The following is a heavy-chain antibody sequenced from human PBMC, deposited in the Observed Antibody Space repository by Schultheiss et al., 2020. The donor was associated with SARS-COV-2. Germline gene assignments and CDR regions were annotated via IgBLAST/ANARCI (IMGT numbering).Heavy chain of an antibody. CDR2: IYTSGST. J-gene: IGHJ5*02. CDR3: ARTLSVAGALGWFDP. CDR1: GGSISSGSYY. V-gene: IGHV4-61*02. D-gene: IGHD6-19*01. Sequence: SETLSLTCTVSGGSISSGSYYWSWIRQPAGKGLEWIGRIYTSGSTNYNPSLKSRLTISVDTSKNQFSLKLSSVTAADTAVYYCARTLSVAGALGWFDPWGQGTLVTVSS.